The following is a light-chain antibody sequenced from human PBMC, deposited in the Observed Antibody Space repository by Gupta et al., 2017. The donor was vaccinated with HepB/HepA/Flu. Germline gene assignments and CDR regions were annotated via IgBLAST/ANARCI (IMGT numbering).Light chain of an antibody. CDR3: GTWDSSLSAVV. J-gene: IGLJ2*01. CDR1: TSNIGKNY. Sequence: QSVLPQSPSVSAAPGQNVAISCSGSTSNIGKNYVFWLQQFPGTAPTLLIYENTTRPSVIPDRFSGSKSGTSATLAITGLQTGDETDYYCGTWDSSLSAVVFGGGTKLTVL. V-gene: IGLV1-51*01. CDR2: ENT.